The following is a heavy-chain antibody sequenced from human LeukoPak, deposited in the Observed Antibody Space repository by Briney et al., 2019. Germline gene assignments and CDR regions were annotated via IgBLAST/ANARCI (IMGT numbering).Heavy chain of an antibody. V-gene: IGHV3-23*01. CDR3: ARDSSSSYKDAFDI. J-gene: IGHJ3*02. D-gene: IGHD6-13*01. CDR1: GFTFRSYA. CDR2: ISGSGGSA. Sequence: GGSLTLSCAGSGFTFRSYAMSGVRQAPGKVLEWVSGISGSGGSAYYADSVKGRFTISRDNAKNSLYLQMNSLRAEDTAVYYCARDSSSSYKDAFDIWGQGTMVPVSS.